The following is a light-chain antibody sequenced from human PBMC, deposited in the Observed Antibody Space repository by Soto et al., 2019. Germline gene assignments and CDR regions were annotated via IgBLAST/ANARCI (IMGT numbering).Light chain of an antibody. Sequence: QSVLTQPPSASGTPGQRVTISCSGSSSNIGSNTVNWYQQLPGTAPKLLIYSNKQRPSGVPDRFSGSKSGTSASLAISGLQSEDEADYYCAAWDDSLNGHYVFGTGTRSPS. CDR1: SSNIGSNT. CDR3: AAWDDSLNGHYV. CDR2: SNK. J-gene: IGLJ1*01. V-gene: IGLV1-44*01.